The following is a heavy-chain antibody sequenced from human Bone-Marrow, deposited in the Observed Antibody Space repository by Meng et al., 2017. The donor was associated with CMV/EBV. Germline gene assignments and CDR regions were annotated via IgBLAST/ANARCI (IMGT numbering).Heavy chain of an antibody. CDR2: INPNSGDT. J-gene: IGHJ6*02. CDR1: GYTFIGYY. V-gene: IGHV1-2*02. D-gene: IGHD3-16*01. Sequence: ASVMVSCKASGYTFIGYYIHWVRQAPGQGLEWMGWINPNSGDTNYAQRFQGRVTMTRDTSISTAYMELSRLRSDDTAVYYCARNGGGLGVWGQGTTVPVSS. CDR3: ARNGGGLGV.